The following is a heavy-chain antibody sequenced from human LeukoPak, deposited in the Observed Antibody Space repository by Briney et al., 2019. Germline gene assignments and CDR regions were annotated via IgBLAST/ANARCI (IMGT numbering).Heavy chain of an antibody. D-gene: IGHD6-13*01. J-gene: IGHJ3*02. V-gene: IGHV5-51*01. CDR3: ARVYGDSSSWYGPDAFDI. CDR1: GYSFTSYW. Sequence: GESLKISCKGSGYSFTSYWIGWVRQMPGKGLEWMGIIYPGDSDTRYSPSFQGQVTIPADKSISTAYLQWSSLKASDTAMYYCARVYGDSSSWYGPDAFDIWGQGTMVTVSS. CDR2: IYPGDSDT.